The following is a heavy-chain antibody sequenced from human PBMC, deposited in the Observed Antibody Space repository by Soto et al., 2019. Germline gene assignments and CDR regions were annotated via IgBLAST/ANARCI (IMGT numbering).Heavy chain of an antibody. V-gene: IGHV4-34*01. Sequence: PSETLSLTCAVYGGSFSGYYWSWIRQPPGKGLEWIGEINHSGSTNYNPSLKSRVTISVDTSKNQFSLKLSSVTAADTAVYYCASSSLYGMEVWGQGTTVTVSS. CDR1: GGSFSGYY. CDR2: INHSGST. CDR3: ASSSLYGMEV. J-gene: IGHJ6*02.